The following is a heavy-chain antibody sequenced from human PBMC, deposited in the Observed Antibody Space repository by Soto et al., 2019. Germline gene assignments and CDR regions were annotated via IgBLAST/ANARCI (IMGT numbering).Heavy chain of an antibody. D-gene: IGHD5-18*01. Sequence: QVQLQESGPGLVKPSETLSLTCTVSGGSINGYYWTXLRXXXXXXLEWIGYFHFSGSTKYNPSLESRLTISADTSKNQISLTLSSVTAADTAVYYCARASGYSYGYDDFFDNWGQGTLANVSS. CDR2: FHFSGST. V-gene: IGHV4-59*01. J-gene: IGHJ4*01. CDR1: GGSINGYY. CDR3: ARASGYSYGYDDFFDN.